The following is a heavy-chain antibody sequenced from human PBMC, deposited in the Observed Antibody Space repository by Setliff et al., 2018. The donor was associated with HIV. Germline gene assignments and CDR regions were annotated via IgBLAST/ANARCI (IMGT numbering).Heavy chain of an antibody. J-gene: IGHJ3*02. Sequence: SVKVSCKTSGGTLSNYVITWVRQAPGQGLEWMGMIIPMYNIPAYAQKFQGRVTFTADESTSIAYMELSSLSSEDTAVYYCARDRPLAYCGGDCPSGGNAFDIWGQGTMVTVSS. CDR1: GGTLSNYV. CDR3: ARDRPLAYCGGDCPSGGNAFDI. V-gene: IGHV1-69*13. D-gene: IGHD2-21*02. CDR2: IIPMYNIP.